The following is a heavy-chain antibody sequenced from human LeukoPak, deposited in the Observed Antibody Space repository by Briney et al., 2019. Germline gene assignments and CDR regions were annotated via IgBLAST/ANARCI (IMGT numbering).Heavy chain of an antibody. J-gene: IGHJ4*02. D-gene: IGHD3-10*01. CDR1: GYTFTSYY. Sequence: ASVKVSCKASGYTFTSYYMHWVRQAPGQGLEWMGIINPSGGSTRYAQKFQGRVTMTRDTSTSTVYMELSSLRSEDTAVYYCARDWGYASGSPTFDYWGQGTLVTVSS. V-gene: IGHV1-46*01. CDR2: INPSGGST. CDR3: ARDWGYASGSPTFDY.